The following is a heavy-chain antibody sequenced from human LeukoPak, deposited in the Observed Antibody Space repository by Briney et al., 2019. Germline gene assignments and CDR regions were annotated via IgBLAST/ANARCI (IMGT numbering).Heavy chain of an antibody. Sequence: GGSLRLSCAASGFKLSSYMLNWVRQAPGKGLEWVSSISSTGSYIYYADSVKGRFTISRDNPGNVMYLQMDSLRAEDTAVYYCLRTAQSGPTGWFDRWGQGTLVTVSS. CDR3: LRTAQSGPTGWFDR. CDR2: ISSTGSYI. CDR1: GFKLSSYM. J-gene: IGHJ5*02. D-gene: IGHD1-1*01. V-gene: IGHV3-21*01.